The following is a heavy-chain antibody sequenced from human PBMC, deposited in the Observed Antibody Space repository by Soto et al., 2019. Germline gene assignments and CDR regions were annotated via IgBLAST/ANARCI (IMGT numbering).Heavy chain of an antibody. CDR3: ASLGVGDWANYYYYYGMDV. D-gene: IGHD2-21*02. Sequence: GGSLRLSCAATGFTFSVYAMTWVRQAPGKGLEWVSAVTANGGSTYSADSVKGRFTISRDNSKNTLFLQMNSLRAEDTAVYYCASLGVGDWANYYYYYGMDVWGQGTTVTVS. J-gene: IGHJ6*02. CDR2: VTANGGST. CDR1: GFTFSVYA. V-gene: IGHV3-23*01.